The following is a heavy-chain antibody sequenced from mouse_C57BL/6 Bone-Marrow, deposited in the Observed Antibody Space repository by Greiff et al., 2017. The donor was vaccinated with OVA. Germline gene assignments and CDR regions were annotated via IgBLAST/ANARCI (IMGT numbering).Heavy chain of an antibody. CDR3: ARDSIYYGSSYVYWYFDV. CDR1: GYTFTSYW. V-gene: IGHV1-52*01. Sequence: QVQLQQPGAELVRPGSSVKLSCKASGYTFTSYWMHWVKQRPIQGLEWIGNIDPSDSETHYNQKFKDKATLTVDKSSSTAYMQLSSLTSEDSAVYYCARDSIYYGSSYVYWYFDVWGTGTTVTVSS. CDR2: IDPSDSET. J-gene: IGHJ1*03. D-gene: IGHD1-1*01.